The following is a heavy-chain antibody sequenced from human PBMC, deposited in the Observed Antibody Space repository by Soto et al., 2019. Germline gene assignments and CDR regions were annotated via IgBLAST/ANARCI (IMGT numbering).Heavy chain of an antibody. V-gene: IGHV3-7*01. J-gene: IGHJ3*02. D-gene: IGHD3-10*01. CDR3: AKDTTHGLMVRGANDAFDI. CDR1: GFTFSSYW. CDR2: IKQDGSEK. Sequence: EVQLVESGGDFVQPGGSLRLSCAASGFTFSSYWMSWVRQAPGKGLEWVANIKQDGSEKYYVDSVKGRFTISRDNAKNTLYLQMNSLRAEDTAVYYCAKDTTHGLMVRGANDAFDIWGQGTMVTVSS.